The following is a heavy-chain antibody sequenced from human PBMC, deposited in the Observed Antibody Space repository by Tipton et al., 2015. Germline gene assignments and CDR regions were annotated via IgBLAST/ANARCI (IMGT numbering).Heavy chain of an antibody. J-gene: IGHJ4*02. Sequence: SLRLSCSASGFTFSTYAMHWVRQAPGKGLEYVSAIIGNGGTTYYADSVKGRFTISRDNSKSTLYLQMSSLRAEDTAVYYCVKGSDYWGQGTLVTVSS. CDR2: IIGNGGTT. CDR1: GFTFSTYA. CDR3: VKGSDY. V-gene: IGHV3-64D*08.